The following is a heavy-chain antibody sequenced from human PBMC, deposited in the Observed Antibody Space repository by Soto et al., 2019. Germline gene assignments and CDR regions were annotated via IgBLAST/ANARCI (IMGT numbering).Heavy chain of an antibody. CDR1: GGSISSSSYY. CDR3: ASRITIFGVASLWSYFDY. J-gene: IGHJ4*02. V-gene: IGHV4-39*01. D-gene: IGHD3-3*01. CDR2: IYYSGST. Sequence: SETLSLTCTVSGGSISSSSYYWGWIRQPPGKGLEWIGSIYYSGSTYYNPSLKSRVTISVDTSKNQFSLKLSSVTAADTAVYYCASRITIFGVASLWSYFDYWGQGTLVTVSS.